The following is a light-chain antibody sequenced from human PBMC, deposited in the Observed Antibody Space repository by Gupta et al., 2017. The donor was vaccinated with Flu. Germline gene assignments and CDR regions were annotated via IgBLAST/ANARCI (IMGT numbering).Light chain of an antibody. V-gene: IGLV5-45*01. J-gene: IGLJ3*02. Sequence: QAVLTQPASLSASPGASASLTCTLGSGINVGANRIYWYQQKPGSPPQYLLKCKSDSDKQQGSGVPSRFSGSKDASANAAILLISGLQFEDEADYYCMIWHSSAWVFGGGTKLTVL. CDR2: CKSDSDK. CDR1: SGINVGANR. CDR3: MIWHSSAWV.